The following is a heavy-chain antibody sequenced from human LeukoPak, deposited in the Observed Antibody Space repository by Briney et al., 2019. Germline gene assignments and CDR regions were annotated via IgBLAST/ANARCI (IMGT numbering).Heavy chain of an antibody. Sequence: GGSLRLSCAASGFTVSSNYMSWVRQAPGEGLEWVSVIYSGGSTYYADSVKGRFTISRDNSKNTLYLQMNSLRAEDTAVYYCARGVYYYDSSGYRLPKDYWGQGTLVTVSS. CDR2: IYSGGST. D-gene: IGHD3-22*01. CDR1: GFTVSSNY. V-gene: IGHV3-53*01. J-gene: IGHJ4*02. CDR3: ARGVYYYDSSGYRLPKDY.